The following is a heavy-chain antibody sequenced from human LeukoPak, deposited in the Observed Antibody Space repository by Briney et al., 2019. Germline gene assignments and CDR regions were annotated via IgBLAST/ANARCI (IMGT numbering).Heavy chain of an antibody. J-gene: IGHJ3*02. CDR1: GFTFSSYG. CDR2: ISYDGSNK. D-gene: IGHD3-22*01. CDR3: AKEAPWLAAFDI. V-gene: IGHV3-30*18. Sequence: PGRFLRLSCAASGFTFSSYGMRWVRQAPGKGLEWVAVISYDGSNKYYADSVKGRFTISRDNSKNTLYLQMNSLRAEDTAVYYCAKEAPWLAAFDIWGQGTMVTVSS.